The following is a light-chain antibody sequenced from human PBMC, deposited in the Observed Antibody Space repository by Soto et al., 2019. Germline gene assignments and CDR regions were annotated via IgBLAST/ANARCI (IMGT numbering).Light chain of an antibody. CDR1: QSVSSN. J-gene: IGKJ5*01. CDR3: QQYNDWPRT. Sequence: EIVLTQSPGTLSLSPGERATLSCRASQSVSSNLAWYQQKPGQAPRLLIYGASTRATGIPARFSGSGSGTEFTLTISSLQSEDFGVYYCQQYNDWPRTFGQGTRLEIK. V-gene: IGKV3-15*01. CDR2: GAS.